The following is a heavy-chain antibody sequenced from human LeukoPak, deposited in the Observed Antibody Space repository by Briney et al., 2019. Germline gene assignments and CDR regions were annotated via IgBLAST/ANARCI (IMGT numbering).Heavy chain of an antibody. CDR1: GYTFTAYY. CDR3: ARVVRSGWYYFDY. J-gene: IGHJ4*02. V-gene: IGHV1-2*02. Sequence: ASVKVSCKASGYTFTAYYIHRVRQAPGQGLEWMGWINPNSGGTNYAQKFQGRVTMTRDTSISTAYMDLSRLKSDDTAVYYCARVVRSGWYYFDYWGQGTLVTVSS. CDR2: INPNSGGT. D-gene: IGHD6-19*01.